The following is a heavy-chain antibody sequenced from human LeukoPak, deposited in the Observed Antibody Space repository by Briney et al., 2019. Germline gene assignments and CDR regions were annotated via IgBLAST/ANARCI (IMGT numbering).Heavy chain of an antibody. V-gene: IGHV1-2*02. CDR1: GYTFTGYY. CDR3: ARGPLPYYDYVWGSYKSYYMDV. CDR2: INPNSGGT. D-gene: IGHD3-16*01. J-gene: IGHJ6*03. Sequence: ASVKVSCKASGYTFTGYYMHWVRQAPGQGLEWMGWINPNSGGTNYAQKFQGRVTMTRDTSISTAYMELSRLRSEDTAVYYCARGPLPYYDYVWGSYKSYYMDVWGKGTTVTVSS.